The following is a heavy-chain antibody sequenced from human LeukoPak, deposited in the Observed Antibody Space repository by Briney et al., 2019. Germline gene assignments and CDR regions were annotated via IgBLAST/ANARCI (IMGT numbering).Heavy chain of an antibody. CDR1: GGSISPYY. CDR3: AKLSRLGETPFSYYGMDV. Sequence: SETLSLTCNVSGGSISPYYWSWIRQPPGKGLEWIGYIYYSGSTNYNPSLKSRATISVDTSKNQFSLRLSSVITADTAVYYCAKLSRLGETPFSYYGMDVWGQGTTVTVSS. D-gene: IGHD3-10*01. V-gene: IGHV4-59*01. J-gene: IGHJ6*02. CDR2: IYYSGST.